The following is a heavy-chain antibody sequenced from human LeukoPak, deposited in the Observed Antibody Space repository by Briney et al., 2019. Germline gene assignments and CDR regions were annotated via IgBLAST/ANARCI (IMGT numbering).Heavy chain of an antibody. CDR1: GGSFSGYY. D-gene: IGHD3-3*02. J-gene: IGHJ3*02. CDR2: INHSGST. V-gene: IGHV4-34*01. CDR3: ARVTLTFSDAFDI. Sequence: SETLSLTCAVYGGSFSGYYWSWIRQPPGKRLEWIGEINHSGSTNYNPSLKSRVTISVDTSKNQFSLKLSSVTAADTAVYYCARVTLTFSDAFDIWGQGTMVTVSS.